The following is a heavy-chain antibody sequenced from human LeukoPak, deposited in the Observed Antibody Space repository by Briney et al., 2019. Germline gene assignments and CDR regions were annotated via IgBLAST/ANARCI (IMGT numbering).Heavy chain of an antibody. CDR1: GFTFSSYA. CDR2: ISYGGSNK. V-gene: IGHV3-30-3*01. CDR3: AMAFDI. J-gene: IGHJ3*02. Sequence: GGSLRLSCAASGFTFSSYAMHWVRQAPGKGLEWVAVISYGGSNKYYADSVKGRFTISRDNSKNTLYLQMNSLRAEDTAVYYCAMAFDIWGQGTMVTVSS.